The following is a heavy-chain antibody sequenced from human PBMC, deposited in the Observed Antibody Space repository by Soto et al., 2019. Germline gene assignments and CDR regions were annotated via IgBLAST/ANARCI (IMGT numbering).Heavy chain of an antibody. V-gene: IGHV3-23*01. Sequence: GGSLRLSCAASGFTFSSYAMSWVRQAPGKGLEWVSAISGSGGSTYYADSVKGRFTISRDNSKNTLYLQMNSLRAEDTAVYYCAIAVSGYSYGPRGAFDIWGQGTMVTVSS. CDR2: ISGSGGST. J-gene: IGHJ3*02. CDR1: GFTFSSYA. CDR3: AIAVSGYSYGPRGAFDI. D-gene: IGHD5-18*01.